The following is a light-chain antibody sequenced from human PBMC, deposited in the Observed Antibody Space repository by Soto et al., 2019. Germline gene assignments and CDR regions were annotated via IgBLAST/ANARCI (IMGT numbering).Light chain of an antibody. CDR2: WAS. V-gene: IGKV4-1*01. J-gene: IGKJ4*01. Sequence: DIVMTQSPDSLAVSLGERATINCKSSQSVLYSSNNKNYLAWYQQKPGQPPKLLIYWASTRESGVPDRFSGSESGTDFPHTIISLQAEDVAVYYCQQYYSTPLSFGGGTKVEIK. CDR3: QQYYSTPLS. CDR1: QSVLYSSNNKNY.